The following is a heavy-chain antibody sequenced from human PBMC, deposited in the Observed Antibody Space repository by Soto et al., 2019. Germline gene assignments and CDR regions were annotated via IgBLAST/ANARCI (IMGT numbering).Heavy chain of an antibody. CDR3: AKDRTVAGDPWDVYGMDV. J-gene: IGHJ6*02. CDR2: ISGTGAIT. Sequence: EVQLLESGGGLVQPGGSLRLSCAASGFTFSSYAMNWVRQAPGKGLQWVSSISGTGAITAYADSVKGRFTISRDNSKNTAYLQLNTLRADDTAVYFCAKDRTVAGDPWDVYGMDVWGQGTTVTVSS. D-gene: IGHD6-19*01. CDR1: GFTFSSYA. V-gene: IGHV3-23*01.